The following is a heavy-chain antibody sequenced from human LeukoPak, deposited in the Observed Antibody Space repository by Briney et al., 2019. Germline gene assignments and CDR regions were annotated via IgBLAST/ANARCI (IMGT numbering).Heavy chain of an antibody. CDR1: GFTFSSYA. CDR2: ISGSGGST. V-gene: IGHV3-23*01. Sequence: GGSLRLSCAASGFTFSSYAMSWVRQAPGKGLEWVSAISGSGGSTYYADSVKGRFTISRDNSKNTLYLQMNSLRAEDTAVYYCAKDCSRGVHGGMYVWGQGTTVTVSS. CDR3: AKDCSRGVHGGMYV. J-gene: IGHJ6*02. D-gene: IGHD2-21*01.